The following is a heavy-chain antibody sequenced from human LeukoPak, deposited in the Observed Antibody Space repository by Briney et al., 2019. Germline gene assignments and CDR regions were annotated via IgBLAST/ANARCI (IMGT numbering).Heavy chain of an antibody. V-gene: IGHV1-46*01. J-gene: IGHJ4*02. CDR2: INPSGGTT. CDR3: ARGRDNPDTD. D-gene: IGHD1-14*01. Sequence: ASVKVSCKVSGYTFISYDINWVRQAPGQGLEWMGIINPSGGTTSYAQNFQGRVTMTRDTSTSTVYMELSSLRSEDTAVYYCARGRDNPDTDWGQGTLVTVSS. CDR1: GYTFISYD.